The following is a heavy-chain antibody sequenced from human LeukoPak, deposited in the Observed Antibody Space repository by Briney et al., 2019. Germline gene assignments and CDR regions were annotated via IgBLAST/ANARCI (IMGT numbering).Heavy chain of an antibody. CDR2: ISSSSSAI. CDR1: GFTFSSYT. V-gene: IGHV3-48*02. Sequence: GGSLRLSCAASGFTFSSYTMNWVRQAPGKGLEWVSSISSSSSAIYYAASVKGRFTISRDNAKNSLYLQMNSLRDEDTAVYYCARGALQYSDYWGQGTLVTVSS. J-gene: IGHJ4*02. CDR3: ARGALQYSDY. D-gene: IGHD3-9*01.